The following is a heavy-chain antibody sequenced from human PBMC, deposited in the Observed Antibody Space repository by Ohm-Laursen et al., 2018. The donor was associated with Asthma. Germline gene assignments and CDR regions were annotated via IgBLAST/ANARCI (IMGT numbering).Heavy chain of an antibody. D-gene: IGHD6-13*01. CDR2: MSYDGGHE. J-gene: IGHJ6*02. CDR3: AKCIAAAENSYYYYGMDV. CDR1: GFTFSNYG. Sequence: SLRLSCSASGFTFSNYGMHWVRQAPGKGLEWVAVMSYDGGHEFYGDSVKGRFTISRDNSKNTVYLQMNSLRPEDTAVYYCAKCIAAAENSYYYYGMDVWGQGTTVTVS. V-gene: IGHV3-30*18.